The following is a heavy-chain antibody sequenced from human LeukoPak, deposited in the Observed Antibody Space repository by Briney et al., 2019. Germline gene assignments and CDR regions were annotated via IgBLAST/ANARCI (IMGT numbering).Heavy chain of an antibody. J-gene: IGHJ5*02. V-gene: IGHV3-23*01. Sequence: GGPLRLSCAASGFTFSSYAMSWVRQAPGKGLDWVSGLSGGGGSTYYADSVKGRFTISRDNSKNTLYLQMNSLRAEDTAVYYCARTGYCSSTSCSAGFDPWGQGTLVTVSS. CDR3: ARTGYCSSTSCSAGFDP. CDR2: LSGGGGST. D-gene: IGHD2-2*01. CDR1: GFTFSSYA.